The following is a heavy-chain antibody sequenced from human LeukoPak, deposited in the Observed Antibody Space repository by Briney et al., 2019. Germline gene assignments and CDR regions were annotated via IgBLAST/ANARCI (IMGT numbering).Heavy chain of an antibody. Sequence: PGGSLRLSCAASGFTFSSYGMHWVRQAPGKGLEWVAVISYDGGNKYYADSVKGRFTISRDNSKNTLYLQMNSLRAEDTAVYYCAKGAMIVVVITTLDDYWGQGTLVTVSS. CDR3: AKGAMIVVVITTLDDY. CDR1: GFTFSSYG. D-gene: IGHD3-22*01. CDR2: ISYDGGNK. V-gene: IGHV3-30*18. J-gene: IGHJ4*02.